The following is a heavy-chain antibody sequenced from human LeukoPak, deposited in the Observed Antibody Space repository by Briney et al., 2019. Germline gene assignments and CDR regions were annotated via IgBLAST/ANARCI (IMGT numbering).Heavy chain of an antibody. CDR3: ARHKQWLVRQYYYYMDV. J-gene: IGHJ6*03. V-gene: IGHV3-7*01. CDR2: IKEDGSDK. CDR1: EFTFSDYW. Sequence: GGSLRLSCAASEFTFSDYWMSWVRQAPGKGLEWVANIKEDGSDKYYVDSVKGRFTISRDNAKNSLYLQMNNLRAEDTAVYYCARHKQWLVRQYYYYMDVWGRGTTVTVSS. D-gene: IGHD6-19*01.